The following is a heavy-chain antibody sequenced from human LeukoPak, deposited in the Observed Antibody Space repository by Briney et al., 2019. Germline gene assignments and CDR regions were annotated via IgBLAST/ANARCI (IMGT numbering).Heavy chain of an antibody. Sequence: GGPLTLSCAASGFTFSDYYMNWIRQARGKGLECVSYISRTDSTTIYADSVKGRFTISRENAKNSLYLQMNNLSAEDPALYYCARVGIIYGDLDYWGQGTLVTVST. CDR1: GFTFSDYY. V-gene: IGHV3-11*04. J-gene: IGHJ4*02. CDR3: ARVGIIYGDLDY. D-gene: IGHD4-17*01. CDR2: ISRTDSTT.